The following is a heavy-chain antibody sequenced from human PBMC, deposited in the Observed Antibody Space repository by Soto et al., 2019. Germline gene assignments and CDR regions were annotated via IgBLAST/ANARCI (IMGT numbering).Heavy chain of an antibody. CDR2: IYYSGST. V-gene: IGHV4-31*03. CDR3: ARKYCSGSSCPSDY. Sequence: PSETLSLTCTVSGGSISSGGYYWSWIRQHPGKGLEWIGYIYYSGSTYYNPSLKSRVTISVDTSKNQFSLKLSSVTAADTAVYYCARKYCSGSSCPSDYWGQGTLVTVSS. CDR1: GGSISSGGYY. J-gene: IGHJ4*02. D-gene: IGHD2-15*01.